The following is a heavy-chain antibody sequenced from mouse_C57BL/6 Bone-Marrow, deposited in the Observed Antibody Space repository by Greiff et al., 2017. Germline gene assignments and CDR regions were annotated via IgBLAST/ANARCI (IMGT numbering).Heavy chain of an antibody. CDR1: GYSITSGYY. D-gene: IGHD1-1*01. CDR3: ATVVATGYFDY. V-gene: IGHV3-6*01. Sequence: DVKLQESGPGLVKPSQSLSLTCSVSGYSITSGYYWNWIRQSPGNQLEWMGYISYDGSNNYNPSLKNRIPITRDTSTNQFFLKLNSVTTEDTATYYCATVVATGYFDYWGQGTTLTVTS. J-gene: IGHJ2*01. CDR2: ISYDGSN.